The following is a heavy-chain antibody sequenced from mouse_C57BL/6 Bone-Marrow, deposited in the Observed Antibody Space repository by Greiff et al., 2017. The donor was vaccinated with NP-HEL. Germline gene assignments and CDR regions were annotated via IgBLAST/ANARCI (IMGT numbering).Heavy chain of an antibody. Sequence: EVMLVESGGGLVKPGGSLKLSCAASGFTFSDYGMHWVRQAPEKGLEWVAYISSGSSTIYYADTVKGRFTISRDNAKNTLFLQMTSLRSEDTAMYYCARGGPIETVYFDVWGTGTTVTVSS. CDR3: ARGGPIETVYFDV. CDR2: ISSGSSTI. V-gene: IGHV5-17*01. J-gene: IGHJ1*03. CDR1: GFTFSDYG. D-gene: IGHD1-1*01.